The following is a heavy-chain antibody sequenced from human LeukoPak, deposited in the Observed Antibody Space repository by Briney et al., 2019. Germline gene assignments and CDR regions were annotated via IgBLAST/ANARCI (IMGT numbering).Heavy chain of an antibody. CDR1: GYTFTSYY. D-gene: IGHD2-2*01. J-gene: IGHJ4*02. Sequence: ASVKVSCRASGYTFTSYYMHWVRRAPGQGLEWMGIINPSGGSTSYAQKFQGRVTMTRDTSTSTVYMELSSLRSEDTAVYYCARDKGRELRDIVVVPAARYYFDYWGQGTLVTVSS. V-gene: IGHV1-46*01. CDR3: ARDKGRELRDIVVVPAARYYFDY. CDR2: INPSGGST.